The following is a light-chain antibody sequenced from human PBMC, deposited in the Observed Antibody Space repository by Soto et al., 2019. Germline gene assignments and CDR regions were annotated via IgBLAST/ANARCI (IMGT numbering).Light chain of an antibody. CDR2: DVS. Sequence: QSALTQPASVSGSPGQSITISCTGTSSDVGNYNLVSWYQQHPGKAPKLMIYDVSKRPSGVSNRFSGSKSGNTASLTISGHQADDEADSYCCSYAGDSYVFGTGTKLTVL. V-gene: IGLV2-23*02. CDR3: CSYAGDSYV. CDR1: SSDVGNYNL. J-gene: IGLJ1*01.